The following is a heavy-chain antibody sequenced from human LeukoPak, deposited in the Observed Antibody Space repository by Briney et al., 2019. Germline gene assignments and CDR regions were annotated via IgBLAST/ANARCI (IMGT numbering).Heavy chain of an antibody. V-gene: IGHV4-39*01. CDR2: ISYSGNT. CDR3: ARNLSFFYAGGGAGGRTDIDY. CDR1: GGLFSVSTHS. J-gene: IGHJ4*02. D-gene: IGHD2/OR15-2a*01. Sequence: SETLSLTCTISGGLFSVSTHSWGWIRQPPGKRLEWIGSISYSGNTYFNPSLKSRVTISVGTSKNQFSLKLTSVTAADTAVYYWARNLSFFYAGGGAGGRTDIDYWGQGTLVTVSS.